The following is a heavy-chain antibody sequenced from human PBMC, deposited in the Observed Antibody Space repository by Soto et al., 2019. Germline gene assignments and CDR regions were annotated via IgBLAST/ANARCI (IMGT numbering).Heavy chain of an antibody. Sequence: QVQLVQSGAEVKNPGASVKVSCKASGYTFTRYGIGWARQAPGQGLEWMGWINTYNGNTNYAQNVQGRVTLTTDTSTSTDYMGMRSLRSNDTAIYYCAMVDVYVTPSPQDVWGQGTTVIVSS. CDR2: INTYNGNT. J-gene: IGHJ6*02. D-gene: IGHD3-16*01. V-gene: IGHV1-18*01. CDR3: AMVDVYVTPSPQDV. CDR1: GYTFTRYG.